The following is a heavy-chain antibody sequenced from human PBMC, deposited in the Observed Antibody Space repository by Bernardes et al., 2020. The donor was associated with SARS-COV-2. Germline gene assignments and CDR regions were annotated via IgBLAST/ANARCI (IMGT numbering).Heavy chain of an antibody. D-gene: IGHD2-8*01. V-gene: IGHV3-74*01. CDR2: VNPDGGST. Sequence: GGALRPPCAASGFTFRSSWVHWGPQAPGKGLVWVSRVNPDGGSTSYAASVKGRFTISRDNAKNMLFLQMSGLRAEDTAMYYCARDLGYCTNGVCSPWGQGTLVTVSS. CDR3: ARDLGYCTNGVCSP. CDR1: GFTFRSSW. J-gene: IGHJ5*02.